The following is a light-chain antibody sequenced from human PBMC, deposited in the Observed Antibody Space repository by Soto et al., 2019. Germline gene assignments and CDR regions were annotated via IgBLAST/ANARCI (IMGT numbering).Light chain of an antibody. Sequence: QSALTQPRSVSGSPGQSVTISCTGTSSDVGGYNYVSWYQQHPGKAPKLMIYDVGKRPSGVPDRFSGSKSGNTASLTISGSQAEDEAHYYRCSYAGSYTYVFGPGTKLTVL. CDR3: CSYAGSYTYV. J-gene: IGLJ1*01. CDR1: SSDVGGYNY. V-gene: IGLV2-11*01. CDR2: DVG.